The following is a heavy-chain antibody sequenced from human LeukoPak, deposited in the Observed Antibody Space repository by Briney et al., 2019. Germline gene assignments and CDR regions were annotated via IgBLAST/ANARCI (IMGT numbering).Heavy chain of an antibody. CDR1: GGSISSTNW. V-gene: IGHV4-4*02. CDR3: ARSYYGSGAYFEV. J-gene: IGHJ2*01. Sequence: SETLSLTCAVSGGSISSTNWCSVVRQPPGKGLEWIGEIYHSGSTNYNPSLKSRVTISVDKSKNQFSLKLSSVTAADTAVYYWARSYYGSGAYFEVGGRGTLVTVSS. D-gene: IGHD3-10*01. CDR2: IYHSGST.